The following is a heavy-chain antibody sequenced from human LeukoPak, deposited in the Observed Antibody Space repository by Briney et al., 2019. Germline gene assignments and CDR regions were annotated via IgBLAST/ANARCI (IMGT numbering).Heavy chain of an antibody. Sequence: GGSLRLSCAASGFTFSSYSMNWVRQAPGKGLEWVSSISSSSSYIYYADSVKGRFTISRDNAKNSLYLQMNSLRAEDTAVYYCARDGAYCDFWSGYYRNNWFDPWGQGTLVTVSS. D-gene: IGHD3-3*01. CDR1: GFTFSSYS. V-gene: IGHV3-21*01. J-gene: IGHJ5*02. CDR2: ISSSSSYI. CDR3: ARDGAYCDFWSGYYRNNWFDP.